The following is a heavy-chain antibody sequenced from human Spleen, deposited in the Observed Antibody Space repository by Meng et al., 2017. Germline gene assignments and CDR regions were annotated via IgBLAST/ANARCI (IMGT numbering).Heavy chain of an antibody. Sequence: SETLSLTCTVSGGSVSTSSHYWGWIRQPPGKGLEWIGAIYYSGHTYYNPSLKSRTTVSVDTSKNPFSLKLNSVTAADTALYSCSGIKPKDDFWGQGTLVTVSS. J-gene: IGHJ4*02. D-gene: IGHD1-14*01. CDR1: GGSVSTSSHY. V-gene: IGHV4-39*07. CDR3: SGIKPKDDF. CDR2: IYYSGHT.